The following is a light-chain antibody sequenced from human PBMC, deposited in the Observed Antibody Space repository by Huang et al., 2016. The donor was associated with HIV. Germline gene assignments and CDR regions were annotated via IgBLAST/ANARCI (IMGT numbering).Light chain of an antibody. V-gene: IGKV1-8*01. CDR1: QDINNF. Sequence: AIRMTQSPSSLSASTGDRVHITCRASQDINNFLAWYQQKPGKAPNLLIYAASILETGVPSRFSGSGSGTEFNLSISCLQSEDFATYYCQQYYSYRTFGQGTQVEIK. CDR3: QQYYSYRT. J-gene: IGKJ1*01. CDR2: AAS.